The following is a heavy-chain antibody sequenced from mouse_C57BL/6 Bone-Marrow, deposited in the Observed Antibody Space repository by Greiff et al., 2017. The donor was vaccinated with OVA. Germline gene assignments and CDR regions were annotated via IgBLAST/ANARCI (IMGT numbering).Heavy chain of an antibody. Sequence: LVESGAELVRPGASVKLSCKASGYTFTDYYINWVKQRPGQGLEWIARIYPGSGNTYYNEKFKGKATLTAEKSSSTAYMQLSSLTSEDSAVYFCAREADYAWFAYWGQGTLVTVSA. CDR1: GYTFTDYY. CDR3: AREADYAWFAY. D-gene: IGHD2-4*01. V-gene: IGHV1-76*01. J-gene: IGHJ3*01. CDR2: IYPGSGNT.